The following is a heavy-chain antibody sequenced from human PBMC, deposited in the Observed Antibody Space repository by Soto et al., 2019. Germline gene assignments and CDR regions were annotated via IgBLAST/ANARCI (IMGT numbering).Heavy chain of an antibody. D-gene: IGHD3-10*01. V-gene: IGHV3-23*01. CDR1: GFTFISYA. J-gene: IGHJ5*02. CDR2: ISGSGGST. Sequence: GGSLRLSCAASGFTFISYAMSWVRQAPGKGLEWVSAISGSGGSTYYADSVKGRFTISRDNSKNTLYLQMNSLGAEDTAVYYCANGGLARDWFDPWGQGTLVTVSS. CDR3: ANGGLARDWFDP.